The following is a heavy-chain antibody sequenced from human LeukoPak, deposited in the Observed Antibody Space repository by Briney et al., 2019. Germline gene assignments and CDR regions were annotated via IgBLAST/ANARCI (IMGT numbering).Heavy chain of an antibody. V-gene: IGHV4-30-4*01. J-gene: IGHJ3*02. Sequence: SETLSLTCTVSGGSISSYYWSWIRQPPGKGLEWIGYIYDSGSTYYNPSLKSRVTISEDTSKNQFSLKLSSVTAADTAVYYCARDRDPYYYDSSGLEGAFDIWGQGTMVTVSS. CDR1: GGSISSYY. CDR3: ARDRDPYYYDSSGLEGAFDI. D-gene: IGHD3-22*01. CDR2: IYDSGST.